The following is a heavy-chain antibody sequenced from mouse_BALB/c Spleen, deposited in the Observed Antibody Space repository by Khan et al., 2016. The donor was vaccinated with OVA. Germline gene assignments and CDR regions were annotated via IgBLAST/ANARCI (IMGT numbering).Heavy chain of an antibody. Sequence: QVQLQQPGAELVRPGSSVKISCKASGYAFSSYWMNWVKQRPGKGLEWIGQIYPGDGNTHYNGNFKGKATLTAENSSSTAYMQLSSLTSEDSAVYFCARLGYWLAYWGQGTLVTVSA. CDR2: IYPGDGNT. D-gene: IGHD2-14*01. CDR3: ARLGYWLAY. V-gene: IGHV1-80*01. J-gene: IGHJ3*01. CDR1: GYAFSSYW.